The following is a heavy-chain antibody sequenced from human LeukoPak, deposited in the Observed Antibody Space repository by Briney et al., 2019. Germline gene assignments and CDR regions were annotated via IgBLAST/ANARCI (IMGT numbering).Heavy chain of an antibody. CDR1: GFTFSSYS. V-gene: IGHV3-21*01. CDR2: ISSSSSYI. Sequence: GGSLRLSCAASGFTFSSYSMNWVRQAPGKGLEWVSSISSSSSYIYYADSVKGRFTISRDKAKNSLYLQMNSLRAEDTAVYYCARDYLRDPFDYWGQGTLVTVSS. D-gene: IGHD3-3*01. CDR3: ARDYLRDPFDY. J-gene: IGHJ4*02.